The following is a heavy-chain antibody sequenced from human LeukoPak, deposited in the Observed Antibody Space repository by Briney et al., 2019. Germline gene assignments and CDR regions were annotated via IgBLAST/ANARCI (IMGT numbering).Heavy chain of an antibody. CDR1: GYTFTIYD. J-gene: IGHJ4*02. CDR3: ARGMWLRLPNDY. V-gene: IGHV1-8*03. CDR2: MNPNSGNT. Sequence: ASVTVSFKASGYTFTIYDINWVRQATGQGLEWMGWMNPNSGNTGYAQKFQGRVTITRNTSISTAYMELSSLRSEDTAVYYCARGMWLRLPNDYWGQGTLVTVSS. D-gene: IGHD5-12*01.